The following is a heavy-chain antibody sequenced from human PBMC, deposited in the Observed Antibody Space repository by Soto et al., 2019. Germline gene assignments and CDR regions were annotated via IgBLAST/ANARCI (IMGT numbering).Heavy chain of an antibody. V-gene: IGHV1-2*04. CDR1: GYSFTDYH. CDR3: ARGHSTDCSNGVCSFFYNHEMDV. D-gene: IGHD2-8*01. Sequence: ASVKVSCKAPGYSFTDYHIHWVRQAPGQGLEWLGRINPKSGGTSTAQKFQGWVTMTRDRSISTVYMELTRLRSDDTAVYFCARGHSTDCSNGVCSFFYNHEMDVWGQGTTVTVS. J-gene: IGHJ6*02. CDR2: INPKSGGT.